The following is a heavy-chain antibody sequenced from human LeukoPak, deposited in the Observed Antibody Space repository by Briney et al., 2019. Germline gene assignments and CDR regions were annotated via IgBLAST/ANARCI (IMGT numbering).Heavy chain of an antibody. CDR3: AADDYDSSGYYRPYFDY. V-gene: IGHV4-59*01. D-gene: IGHD3-22*01. CDR1: GGSISSYY. J-gene: IGHJ4*02. CDR2: IYYSGST. Sequence: SSETLSLTCTVSGGSISSYYWSWLRQPPGKGLEWIGYIYYSGSTNYNPSLKSRVTISEDTSKNQFSLKLSSVTAADTAVYYCAADDYDSSGYYRPYFDYWGQGTLVTVSS.